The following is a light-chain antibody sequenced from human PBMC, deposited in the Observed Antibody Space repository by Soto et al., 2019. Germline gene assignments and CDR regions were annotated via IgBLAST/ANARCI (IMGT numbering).Light chain of an antibody. V-gene: IGKV3-11*01. CDR2: DAS. CDR1: ESVSNY. J-gene: IGKJ5*01. CDR3: QQRSNWPIT. Sequence: EIVLTQSPATLSLSPGERATLSCRASESVSNYLAWYQQKRGQAPRVLIYDASNRAPGIPARFSGSGSGTDFTLTISSLEPEDFAVYYCQQRSNWPITCGQGTRLEIK.